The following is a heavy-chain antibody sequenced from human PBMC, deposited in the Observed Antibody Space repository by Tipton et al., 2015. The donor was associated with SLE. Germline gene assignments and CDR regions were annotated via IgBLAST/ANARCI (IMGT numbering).Heavy chain of an antibody. CDR2: INHSGST. CDR3: AGVSRDAFEI. J-gene: IGHJ3*02. D-gene: IGHD5/OR15-5a*01. CDR1: GVSISTFY. V-gene: IGHV4-34*01. Sequence: TLSLTCTVSGVSISTFYWSWIRQPPGKGLEWIGEINHSGSTNYNPSLKSRVTISVDTSKNQFSLKLSSVTAADTAVYYCAGVSRDAFEIWGQGTMVTVSS.